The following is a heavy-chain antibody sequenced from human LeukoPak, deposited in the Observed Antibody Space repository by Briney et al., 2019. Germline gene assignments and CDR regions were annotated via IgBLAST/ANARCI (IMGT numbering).Heavy chain of an antibody. J-gene: IGHJ5*02. CDR2: IYYSGST. Sequence: PSETLSLTCTVSGGSISSYYWSWIRQPPGKGLEWIGYIYYSGSTNYNPSLKSRVTISVDTSKNQFSLNLSSVTAADTAVYYCASYGSGTYSHWFDPWGQGTLVTVSS. D-gene: IGHD3-10*01. CDR1: GGSISSYY. V-gene: IGHV4-59*01. CDR3: ASYGSGTYSHWFDP.